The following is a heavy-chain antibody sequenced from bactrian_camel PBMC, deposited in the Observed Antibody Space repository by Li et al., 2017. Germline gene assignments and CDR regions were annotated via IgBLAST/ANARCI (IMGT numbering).Heavy chain of an antibody. CDR1: VYTISTYC. D-gene: IGHD8*01. CDR2: IYLPSGTP. J-gene: IGHJ4*01. Sequence: VQLVESGGGSVQAGGSLRLPCVASVYTISTYCMGWFRQAPGKEREGVAGIYLPSGTPYYADSVKGRFTISEDHAKNMVYLQMDSLKPEDTAIYFCAARWPSIANCDSDLHEYNYWGQGTQVTVS. V-gene: IGHV3S40*01. CDR3: AARWPSIANCDSDLHEYNY.